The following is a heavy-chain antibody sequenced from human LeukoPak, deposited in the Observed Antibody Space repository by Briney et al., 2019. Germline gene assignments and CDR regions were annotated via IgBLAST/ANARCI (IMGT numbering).Heavy chain of an antibody. CDR1: GSTFTSYY. D-gene: IGHD1-26*01. CDR2: INPSGGST. Sequence: ASVTVSCKASGSTFTSYYMHWVRQAPGQGLERMGIINPSGGSTSYAQKFQGRVNMTRDTATSTVYVELSSLRSEDTAVYYCARDGGGSYSRGYFDYWGQGTLVTVSS. V-gene: IGHV1-46*01. CDR3: ARDGGGSYSRGYFDY. J-gene: IGHJ4*02.